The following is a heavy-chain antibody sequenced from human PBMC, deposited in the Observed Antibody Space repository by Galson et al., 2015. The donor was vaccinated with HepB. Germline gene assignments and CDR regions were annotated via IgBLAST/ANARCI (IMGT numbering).Heavy chain of an antibody. Sequence: SLRLSCAASGFTFSSYGMHWVRQAPGKGLEWVAVIWYDGSNKYYADSVKGRFTISRDNSKNTLYLQMNSLRAEDTAVYYCARDGRYSYGYVDYWGQGTLVTVSS. CDR1: GFTFSSYG. D-gene: IGHD5-18*01. J-gene: IGHJ4*02. CDR3: ARDGRYSYGYVDY. CDR2: IWYDGSNK. V-gene: IGHV3-33*01.